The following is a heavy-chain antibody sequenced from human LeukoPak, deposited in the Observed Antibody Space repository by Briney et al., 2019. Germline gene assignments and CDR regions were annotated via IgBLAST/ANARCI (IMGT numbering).Heavy chain of an antibody. CDR1: GGSISSSSYY. CDR2: IYYSGST. Sequence: KASETLSLTCTVSGGSISSSSYYWGWIRQPPGKGLEWIGSIYYSGSTYYNPSLKSRVTISVDTSKNQFSLKLSSVTAADTAVYYCARVAVAGNDAFDIWGQGTMVTVSS. V-gene: IGHV4-39*07. D-gene: IGHD6-19*01. CDR3: ARVAVAGNDAFDI. J-gene: IGHJ3*02.